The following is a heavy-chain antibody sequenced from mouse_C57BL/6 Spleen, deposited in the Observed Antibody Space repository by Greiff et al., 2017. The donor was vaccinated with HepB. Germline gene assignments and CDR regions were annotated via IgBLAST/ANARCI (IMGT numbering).Heavy chain of an antibody. CDR1: GYSFTGYY. J-gene: IGHJ1*03. Sequence: EVKLMESGPELVKPGASVKISCKASGYSFTGYYMNWVKQSPEKSLEWIGEINPSTGGTTYNQKFKAKATLTVDKSSSTAYMQLKSLTSEDSAVYYCARSNDGYWYFDVWGTGTTVTVSS. CDR2: INPSTGGT. D-gene: IGHD2-3*01. V-gene: IGHV1-42*01. CDR3: ARSNDGYWYFDV.